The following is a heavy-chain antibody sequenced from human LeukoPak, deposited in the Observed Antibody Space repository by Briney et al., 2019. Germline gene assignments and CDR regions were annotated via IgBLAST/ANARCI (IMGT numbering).Heavy chain of an antibody. D-gene: IGHD3-3*01. V-gene: IGHV3-30-3*01. J-gene: IGHJ3*02. CDR1: GFTFSSYA. CDR2: ISYDGSNK. CDR3: AREGVGLALLPWRAFDI. Sequence: GGSLRLSCAASGFTFSSYAMHWVRQAPGKGLEWVAVISYDGSNKYYADSVEGRFTISRDNSKNTLYLQMNSLRAEDTAVYYCAREGVGLALLPWRAFDIWGQRTMVTVSS.